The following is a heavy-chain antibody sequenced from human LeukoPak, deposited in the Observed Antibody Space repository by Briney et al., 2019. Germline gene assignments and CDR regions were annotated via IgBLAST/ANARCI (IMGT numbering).Heavy chain of an antibody. CDR2: IKQDGSEK. Sequence: ETLSLTCTVSGGSMNDYYWTWVRQPPGRGLEWVANIKQDGSEKYYVDSVKGRFTISRDNAKNSLYLQMNSLRAEDTAVYYCARGRVDDYWGQGTLVTVSS. CDR1: GGSMNDYY. V-gene: IGHV3-7*03. CDR3: ARGRVDDY. J-gene: IGHJ4*02.